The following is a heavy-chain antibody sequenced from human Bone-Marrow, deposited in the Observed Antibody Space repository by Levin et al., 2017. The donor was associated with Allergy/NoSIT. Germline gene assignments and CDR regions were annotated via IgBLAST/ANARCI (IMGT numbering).Heavy chain of an antibody. V-gene: IGHV3-15*05. D-gene: IGHD3-16*02. Sequence: GGSLRLSCTASGFTFSNAWMTWVRQVPGKGLEWVGHIMSKTYGGTTDYAAPVEGRFLISRDDSIDTLYLEMNSLKIEDTAVYYCTTAYDTVWGSYHYTPGNWFDPWGQGTLVTVSS. J-gene: IGHJ5*02. CDR1: GFTFSNAW. CDR3: TTAYDTVWGSYHYTPGNWFDP. CDR2: IMSKTYGGTT.